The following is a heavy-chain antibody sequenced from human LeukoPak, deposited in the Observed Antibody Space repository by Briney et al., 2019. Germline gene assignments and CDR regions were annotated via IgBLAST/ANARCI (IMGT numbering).Heavy chain of an antibody. CDR3: ARGAPRYCSGGSCYSGPYGY. Sequence: SETLSLTCAVYRGSFSGYYWSWIRQPPGKGLACIGGINHSGSTNYNPSLKSRVTISVDTSKNQFSLKLSSVTAADTAVYYCARGAPRYCSGGSCYSGPYGYWGQGTLVTVSS. CDR1: RGSFSGYY. V-gene: IGHV4-34*01. CDR2: INHSGST. D-gene: IGHD2-15*01. J-gene: IGHJ4*02.